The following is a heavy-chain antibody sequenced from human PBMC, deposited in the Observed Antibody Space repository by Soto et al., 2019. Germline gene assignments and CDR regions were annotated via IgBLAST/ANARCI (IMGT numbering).Heavy chain of an antibody. V-gene: IGHV3-23*01. CDR3: AIEITIPHRLDGSYYFDY. CDR1: GFTFSSNA. CDR2: ISGSGGST. Sequence: LRLSCAASGFTFSSNAMSWVRQAPGKGLEWISVISGSGGSTYYADSVKGRFTISKDNSKITLYLQRNRLRAEDTDVYDCAIEITIPHRLDGSYYFDYWGQGTLVTVSS. J-gene: IGHJ4*02. D-gene: IGHD3-9*01.